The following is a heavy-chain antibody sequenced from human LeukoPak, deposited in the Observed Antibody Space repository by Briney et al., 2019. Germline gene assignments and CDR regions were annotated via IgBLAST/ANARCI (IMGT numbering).Heavy chain of an antibody. Sequence: GESLKISCKGSEYSFTSNWIGWVRQMPGKGLEWMGIIYPDDSDTRYSPSFQGQVSISADKSISTAYLQWSRLKASDSAMYYCAKTTRGHYNSGWYVEYWGQGTLVTVSS. CDR3: AKTTRGHYNSGWYVEY. V-gene: IGHV5-51*01. CDR1: EYSFTSNW. J-gene: IGHJ4*02. D-gene: IGHD6-19*01. CDR2: IYPDDSDT.